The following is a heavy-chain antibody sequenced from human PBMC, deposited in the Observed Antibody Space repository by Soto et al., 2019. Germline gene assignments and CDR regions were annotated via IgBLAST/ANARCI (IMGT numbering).Heavy chain of an antibody. J-gene: IGHJ5*02. CDR3: VRDGTKTLRDWFDP. V-gene: IGHV4-4*07. CDR2: IYATGTT. Sequence: SETLSLTCTVSGASISGFYWSWIRKSAGKGLEWIGRIYATGTTDYNPSLKSRVMMSVDTSKKQFSLKLRSVTAADTAVYYCVRDGTKTLRDWFDPWGQG. D-gene: IGHD1-1*01. CDR1: GASISGFY.